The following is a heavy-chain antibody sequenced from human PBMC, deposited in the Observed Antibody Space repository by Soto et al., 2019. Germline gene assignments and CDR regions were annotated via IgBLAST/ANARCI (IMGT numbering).Heavy chain of an antibody. CDR1: GYMFVTYG. J-gene: IGHJ3*02. CDR3: AGHNQDYGDYVSAFEI. D-gene: IGHD4-17*01. CDR2: ISAYNGNT. V-gene: IGHV1-18*01. Sequence: GASVKVSCKASGYMFVTYGINWVRQAPGQGLECMGWISAYNGNTKYAQNLQGRVTMTTDASTSTAYMEMRSLRSDDTAVYYCAGHNQDYGDYVSAFEIWGQGTMVTVSS.